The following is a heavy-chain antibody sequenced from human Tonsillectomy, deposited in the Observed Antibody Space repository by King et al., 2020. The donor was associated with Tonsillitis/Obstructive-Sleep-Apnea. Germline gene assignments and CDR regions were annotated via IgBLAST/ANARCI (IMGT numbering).Heavy chain of an antibody. V-gene: IGHV4-59*01. CDR1: GGSISSYY. Sequence: QLQESGPGLVKPSETLSLTCTVSGGSISSYYWSWIRQPPGKGLEWIGYIYYSGSTNYNPSLKSRVTISVDTSKNQFSLKLSSVTAADTAVYYCARDQGGYDSQGDAFDIWGQGTMVTVSS. D-gene: IGHD5-12*01. CDR3: ARDQGGYDSQGDAFDI. CDR2: IYYSGST. J-gene: IGHJ3*02.